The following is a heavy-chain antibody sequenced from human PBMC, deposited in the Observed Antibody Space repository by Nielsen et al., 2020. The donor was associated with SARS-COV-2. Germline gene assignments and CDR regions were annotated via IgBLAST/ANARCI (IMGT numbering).Heavy chain of an antibody. J-gene: IGHJ4*02. Sequence: VCVAPGRGREWVSSISSSSSYTYYADSVEGGFTISRDNAKNSLYLQMNSLRAEDTAVYYCARDESSAVGASGEYFDYWGQGTLVTVSS. CDR3: ARDESSAVGASGEYFDY. D-gene: IGHD1-26*01. CDR2: ISSSSSYT. V-gene: IGHV3-21*01.